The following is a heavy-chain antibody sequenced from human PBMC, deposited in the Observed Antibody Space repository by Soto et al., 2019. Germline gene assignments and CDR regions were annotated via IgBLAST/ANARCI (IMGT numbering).Heavy chain of an antibody. J-gene: IGHJ5*01. V-gene: IGHV4-59*01. Sequence: QVQLQESGPGLVKPSETLSLTCTVSGGSISSYYWSWIRQPPWKGLEWIGFIFYSGSTSYNPSPTSRVTISIDTSEYQFSLKLNSVTAADTAVYYGASMIGDPVLSFDSWGQGTLVAVSS. CDR3: ASMIGDPVLSFDS. CDR1: GGSISSYY. D-gene: IGHD3-10*02. CDR2: IFYSGST.